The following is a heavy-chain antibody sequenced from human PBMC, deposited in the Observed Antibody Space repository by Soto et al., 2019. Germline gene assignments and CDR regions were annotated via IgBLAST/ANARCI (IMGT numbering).Heavy chain of an antibody. V-gene: IGHV1-18*01. Sequence: QVQLVQSGAEVKKPGASVKVSCKASGYTFTSYGISWVRQAPGQGLEWMGWINTYNGNTNHARKFQGRVTLTTDTSTSTAYMEVRSLRSDDTAGYYCARDPSYYDRSGYPFEYWGQGTLVTVSS. CDR3: ARDPSYYDRSGYPFEY. CDR1: GYTFTSYG. D-gene: IGHD3-22*01. J-gene: IGHJ4*02. CDR2: INTYNGNT.